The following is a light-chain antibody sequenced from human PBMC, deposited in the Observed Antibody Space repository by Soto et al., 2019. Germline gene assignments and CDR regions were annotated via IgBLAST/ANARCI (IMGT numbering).Light chain of an antibody. Sequence: DIQLTQSPSSLSSSVGDRVTITCPASQDIKNYLNWYQQKSGKAPKLLIYDASDLETGVPSRFSGSGSGTDFTFTISSLQPEDIETYYCQQYDNLPLTFGGGTKVDIK. V-gene: IGKV1-33*01. CDR2: DAS. CDR1: QDIKNY. CDR3: QQYDNLPLT. J-gene: IGKJ4*01.